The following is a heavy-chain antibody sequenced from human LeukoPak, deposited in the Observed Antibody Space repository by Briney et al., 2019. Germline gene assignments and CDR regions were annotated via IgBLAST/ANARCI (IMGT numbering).Heavy chain of an antibody. V-gene: IGHV1-69*13. CDR2: IIPIFGTT. D-gene: IGHD3-16*01. CDR3: ARQSSGGAIYAH. CDR1: GGTFNSYV. J-gene: IGHJ4*02. Sequence: ASVKVSCKASGGTFNSYVIDWVRQAPGQGLEWMGGIIPIFGTTNYAQRFQGRATITADQSTNTAYMELSSLTSEDTAFYYCARQSSGGAIYAHWGQGTPVTVSS.